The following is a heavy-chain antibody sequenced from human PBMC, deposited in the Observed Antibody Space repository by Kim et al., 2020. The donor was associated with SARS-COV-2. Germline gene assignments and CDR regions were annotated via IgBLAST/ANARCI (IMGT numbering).Heavy chain of an antibody. CDR3: ARASRIAVAGTPNAFDI. CDR1: GGTFSSYA. V-gene: IGHV1-69*13. Sequence: SVKVSCKASGGTFSSYAISWVRQAPGQGLEWMGGIIPIFGTANYAQKFQGRVTITADESTSTAYMELSSLRSEDTAVYYCARASRIAVAGTPNAFDIWGQGTMVTVSS. D-gene: IGHD6-19*01. J-gene: IGHJ3*02. CDR2: IIPIFGTA.